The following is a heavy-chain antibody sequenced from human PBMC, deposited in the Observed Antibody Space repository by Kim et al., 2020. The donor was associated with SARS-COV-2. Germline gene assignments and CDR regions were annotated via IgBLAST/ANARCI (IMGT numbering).Heavy chain of an antibody. CDR2: IYSGGST. CDR1: GFTVSSNY. CDR3: ARDRGPDYYGSGSYLLYYYGMDV. D-gene: IGHD3-10*01. Sequence: GGSLRLSCAASGFTVSSNYMSWVRQAPGKGLEWVSVIYSGGSTYYADSVKGRFTISRDNSKNTLYLQMNSLRAEDTAVYYCARDRGPDYYGSGSYLLYYYGMDVWGQGTTVTVSS. V-gene: IGHV3-53*01. J-gene: IGHJ6*02.